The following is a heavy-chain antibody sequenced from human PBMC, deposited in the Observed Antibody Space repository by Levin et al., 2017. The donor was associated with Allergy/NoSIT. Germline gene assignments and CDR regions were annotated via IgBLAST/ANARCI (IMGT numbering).Heavy chain of an antibody. Sequence: SETLSLTCTVSGNSVWSGNYYWSWIRQPPGKGLEWIGYIYNRGSTNYNPSLKSRVSISVDTSTNQFSLQLTSVIAADTAMYYCARGSNSPGDSWGEGLLVTVSS. V-gene: IGHV4-61*01. CDR1: GNSVWSGNYY. D-gene: IGHD6-6*01. CDR2: IYNRGST. CDR3: ARGSNSPGDS. J-gene: IGHJ4*02.